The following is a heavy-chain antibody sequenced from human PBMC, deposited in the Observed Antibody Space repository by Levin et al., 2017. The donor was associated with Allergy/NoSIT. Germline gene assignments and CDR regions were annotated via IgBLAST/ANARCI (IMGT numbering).Heavy chain of an antibody. J-gene: IGHJ4*02. Sequence: GASVKVSCKASGYPFTSHYVHWVRQVPGQGLEWMGVIDPPDGKTAYALNFQGRITITRDTSTSTVYLELNSLRSDDTAVYYCAKDPGDFWGKGTLVTVSS. CDR1: GYPFTSHY. CDR2: IDPPDGKT. CDR3: AKDPGDF. V-gene: IGHV1-46*01.